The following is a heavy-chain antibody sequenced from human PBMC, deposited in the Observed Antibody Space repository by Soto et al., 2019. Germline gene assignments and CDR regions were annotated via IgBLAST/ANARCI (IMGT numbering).Heavy chain of an antibody. D-gene: IGHD1-7*01. J-gene: IGHJ3*01. CDR2: VHPSRGTA. CDR1: GYTFINYF. CDR3: ARPLIGNTVDL. V-gene: IGHV1-46*01. Sequence: QAQLLQSGAEMKKPGASVKVSCKASGYTFINYFIHWVRQAPGQGLEWIGIVHPSRGTADNAQKFQVRVTLTTDMSTRTVYMVLSSLRSEDTAVYYCARPLIGNTVDLWGQGTPVIVSS.